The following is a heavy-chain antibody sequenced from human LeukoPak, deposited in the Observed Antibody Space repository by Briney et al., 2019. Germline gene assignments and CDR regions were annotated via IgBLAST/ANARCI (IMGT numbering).Heavy chain of an antibody. CDR3: AGGPYDFWSGYYTIDY. CDR2: ISSSSSTI. V-gene: IGHV3-48*01. CDR1: GFTFSSYS. D-gene: IGHD3-3*01. Sequence: GGSLRLSCAASGFTFSSYSMSWVRQAPGKGLEWVSYISSSSSTIYYADSVKGRFTISRDNAKNSLYLQMNSLRAEDTAVYYCAGGPYDFWSGYYTIDYWGQGTLVTVSS. J-gene: IGHJ4*02.